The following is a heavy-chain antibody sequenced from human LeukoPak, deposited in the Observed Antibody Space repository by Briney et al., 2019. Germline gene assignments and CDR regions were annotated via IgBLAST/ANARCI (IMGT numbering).Heavy chain of an antibody. CDR2: ISSSLTYT. CDR1: GFTFSDYY. Sequence: PGGSLRLSCAASGFTFSDYYMSWIRQAPGKGLEWVSYISSSLTYTNYADSVKGRFTISRDNAKNSLYLQMNSLRDEDTAVYYCARTSYYGSGTYYPVFDSWGQGTLVTVSS. V-gene: IGHV3-11*06. J-gene: IGHJ4*02. CDR3: ARTSYYGSGTYYPVFDS. D-gene: IGHD3-10*01.